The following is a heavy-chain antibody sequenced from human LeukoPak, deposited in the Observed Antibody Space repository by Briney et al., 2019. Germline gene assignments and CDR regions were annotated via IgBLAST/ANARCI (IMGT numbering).Heavy chain of an antibody. CDR3: ARVSSIWSGIDY. J-gene: IGHJ4*02. CDR1: GYTFTGYY. V-gene: IGHV1-2*02. D-gene: IGHD3-3*01. CDR2: INPNSGGT. Sequence: GASVKVSCKASGYTFTGYYMHWVRQAPGQGLEWMEWINPNSGGTNYAQKFQGRVTMTRDTSISTAYMELSRLRSDDTAVYYCARVSSIWSGIDYWGQGTLVTVSS.